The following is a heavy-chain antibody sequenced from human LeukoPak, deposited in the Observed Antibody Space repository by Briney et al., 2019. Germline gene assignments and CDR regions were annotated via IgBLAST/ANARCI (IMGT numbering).Heavy chain of an antibody. Sequence: GGSLRLSCAASGFSFIDYYMSWIRQAPGKGLEWVSYMDDSGRIIYYGGSVKGRFTISRDNARNSLFLQMNRLTAEDTAVYFCARVRRAAADGLRYFDYWGQGTLVTVSS. CDR3: ARVRRAAADGLRYFDY. V-gene: IGHV3-11*04. D-gene: IGHD6-13*01. CDR2: MDDSGRII. J-gene: IGHJ4*02. CDR1: GFSFIDYY.